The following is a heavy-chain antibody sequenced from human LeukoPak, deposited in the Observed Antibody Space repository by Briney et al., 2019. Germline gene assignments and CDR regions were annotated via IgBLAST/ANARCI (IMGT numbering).Heavy chain of an antibody. CDR1: EFSVGSNY. CDR2: IYSGGST. J-gene: IGHJ4*02. CDR3: ARVSDYGDHPGDY. D-gene: IGHD4-17*01. Sequence: GGSLRLSCAASEFSVGSNYMTWVRQAPGKGLEWVSLIYSGGSTYYADSVKGRFTISRDNSKNTLYLQMNSLRAEDTAVYYCARVSDYGDHPGDYWGQGTLVTVSS. V-gene: IGHV3-66*01.